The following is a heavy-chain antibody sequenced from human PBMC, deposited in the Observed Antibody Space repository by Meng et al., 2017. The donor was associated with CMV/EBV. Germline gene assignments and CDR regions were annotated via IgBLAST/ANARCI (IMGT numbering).Heavy chain of an antibody. J-gene: IGHJ2*01. CDR1: GFTFSSFW. Sequence: GESLKIPCAASGFTFSSFWMHWVRQVPGKGLVWVSRINSDGSSTNYADSVKGRFTVSRDNAKNTLYLQMNSLRAEDTAVYYCAREGYSSGCYPGGYLDLWGRGALVTVSS. CDR3: AREGYSSGCYPGGYLDL. CDR2: INSDGSST. V-gene: IGHV3-74*01. D-gene: IGHD6-19*01.